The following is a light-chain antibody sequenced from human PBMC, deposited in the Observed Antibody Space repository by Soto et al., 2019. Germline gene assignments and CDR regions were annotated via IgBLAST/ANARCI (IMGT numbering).Light chain of an antibody. CDR2: GAS. J-gene: IGKJ4*01. CDR1: QSVSSN. V-gene: IGKV3-15*01. CDR3: QQYNNWLIT. Sequence: ELVMTQSPATLSVSPGERATLSCRASQSVSSNLAWYQQKPGQAPRLLIYGASTRATGIPARFSGSGSGTEFTLTISSLQSEDFAVYYCQQYNNWLITFGEGTKGDI.